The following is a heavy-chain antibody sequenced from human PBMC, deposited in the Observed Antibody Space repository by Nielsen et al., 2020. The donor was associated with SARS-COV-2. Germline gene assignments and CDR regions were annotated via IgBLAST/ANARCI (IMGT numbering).Heavy chain of an antibody. Sequence: GESLKISCAASGFTFSTYVMHWVRQAPGKGLEWVANIKQDGSEKYYVDSVKGRFTISRDNAKNSMSLQMNSLRVEDTAVYYCARDWSRAFDVWGQGTMVTVSS. CDR3: ARDWSRAFDV. J-gene: IGHJ3*01. CDR2: IKQDGSEK. V-gene: IGHV3-7*01. CDR1: GFTFSTYV.